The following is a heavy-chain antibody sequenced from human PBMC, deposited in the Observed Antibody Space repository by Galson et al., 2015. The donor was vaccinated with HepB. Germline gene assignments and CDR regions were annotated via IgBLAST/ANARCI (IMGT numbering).Heavy chain of an antibody. Sequence: SVKVSCKASGGTFSSYAISWVRQAPGQGPEWVGRITPILDIANYAQKFQGRVTITADKSTSTVYMELSSLRSEDTAVYYCARDMVRGVLGYYGMDVWGQGTTVTVSS. D-gene: IGHD3-10*01. V-gene: IGHV1-69*04. CDR1: GGTFSSYA. CDR3: ARDMVRGVLGYYGMDV. CDR2: ITPILDIA. J-gene: IGHJ6*02.